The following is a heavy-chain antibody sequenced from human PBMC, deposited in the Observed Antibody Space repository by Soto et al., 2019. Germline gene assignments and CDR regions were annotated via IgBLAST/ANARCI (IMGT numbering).Heavy chain of an antibody. CDR3: ARVNCSSTSCYEAIDY. Sequence: QVQLVQSGAEVKKPGSSVKVSCKASGGTFSSYTISWVRQAPGQGLEWMGRIIPILGIANYAQKFQGRVTITADKSTSTAYMELSSLRSVDTAVDYCARVNCSSTSCYEAIDYWGQGTLVTVSS. D-gene: IGHD2-2*01. CDR2: IIPILGIA. CDR1: GGTFSSYT. J-gene: IGHJ4*02. V-gene: IGHV1-69*02.